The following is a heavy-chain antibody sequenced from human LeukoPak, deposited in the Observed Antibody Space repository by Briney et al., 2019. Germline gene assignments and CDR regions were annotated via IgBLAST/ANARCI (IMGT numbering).Heavy chain of an antibody. CDR2: IKQDGSEK. D-gene: IGHD2-2*01. V-gene: IGHV3-7*01. CDR1: GFTFSSYW. J-gene: IGHJ3*02. Sequence: GGSLRLSCAASGFTFSSYWMSWVRQAPGKGLEWVANIKQDGSEKYYVDSVKGRFTISRDNAKNSLYLQMNSLRAEDTAVYYCARELFFTSLLSPDAFDIWGQGTMVTVSS. CDR3: ARELFFTSLLSPDAFDI.